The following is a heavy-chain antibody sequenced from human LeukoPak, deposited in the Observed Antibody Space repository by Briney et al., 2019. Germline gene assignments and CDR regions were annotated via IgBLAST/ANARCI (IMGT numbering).Heavy chain of an antibody. J-gene: IGHJ4*02. CDR1: GFTFDDYA. D-gene: IGHD3-9*01. CDR2: ISWNSGSI. CDR3: AKDLPYYDILTGYYSRGFDY. V-gene: IGHV3-9*01. Sequence: GGSLRLSCAASGFTFDDYAMHWVRPAPGKGLEWVSGISWNSGSIGYADSVKGRFTISRDNAKNSLYLQMNSLRAEDTALYYCAKDLPYYDILTGYYSRGFDYWGQGTLVTVSS.